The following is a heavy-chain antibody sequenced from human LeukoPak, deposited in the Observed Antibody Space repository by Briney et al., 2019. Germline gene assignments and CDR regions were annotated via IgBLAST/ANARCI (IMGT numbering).Heavy chain of an antibody. CDR2: IYYSGST. D-gene: IGHD6-19*01. CDR3: ARDAGYSSGWYNEGGAFDI. CDR1: GGSISSYY. J-gene: IGHJ3*02. Sequence: ETLSLTCTVSGGSISSYYWSWIRQPPGKGLEWIGYIYYSGSTNYNPSLKSRVTISVDTSKNQFSLKLSSATAADTAVYYCARDAGYSSGWYNEGGAFDIWGQGTMVTVSS. V-gene: IGHV4-59*01.